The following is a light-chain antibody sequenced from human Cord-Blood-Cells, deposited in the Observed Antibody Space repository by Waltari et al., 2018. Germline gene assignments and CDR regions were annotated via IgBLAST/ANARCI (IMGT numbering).Light chain of an antibody. CDR1: RSDVGGYHY. CDR3: SSYTSSSTVV. Sequence: QSALTPPASVSGSPGQSITISCTGTRSDVGGYHYASWYQQHPAKAPKLMIYDVSNRPSGVSSRFSGSKSGNTASLTISGLQAEDEADYYCSSYTSSSTVVFGGGTKLTVL. V-gene: IGLV2-14*01. CDR2: DVS. J-gene: IGLJ2*01.